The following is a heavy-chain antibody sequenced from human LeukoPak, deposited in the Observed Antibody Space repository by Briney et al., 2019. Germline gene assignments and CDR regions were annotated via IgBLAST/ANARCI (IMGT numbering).Heavy chain of an antibody. CDR2: ISLSGST. CDR3: ARGYHDYDDYNPFVS. D-gene: IGHD4-17*01. Sequence: PSETLSLTCTVAGGSIKGYSWSWIRQPPGKGLEWVCYISLSGSTAYNPSLKSRVAISVDTSKNQFSLRLRYVTAADTAIYYYARGYHDYDDYNPFVSWGQGALVTVSS. CDR1: GGSIKGYS. J-gene: IGHJ4*02. V-gene: IGHV4-59*01.